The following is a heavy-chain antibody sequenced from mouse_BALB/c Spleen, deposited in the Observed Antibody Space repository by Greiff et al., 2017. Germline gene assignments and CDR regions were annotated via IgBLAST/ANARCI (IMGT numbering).Heavy chain of an antibody. CDR2: ISYSGST. V-gene: IGHV3-8*02. Sequence: EVKLQESGPSLVKPSQTLSLTCSVTGDSITSGYWNWIRKFPGNKLEYMGYISYSGSTYYNPSLKSRISITRDTSKNQYYLQLNSVTTEDTATYYCARRNYGNYYFDYWGQGTTLTVSS. D-gene: IGHD2-1*01. CDR3: ARRNYGNYYFDY. J-gene: IGHJ2*01. CDR1: GDSITSGY.